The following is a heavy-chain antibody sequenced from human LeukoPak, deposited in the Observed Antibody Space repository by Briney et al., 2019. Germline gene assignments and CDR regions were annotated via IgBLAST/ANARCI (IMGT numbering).Heavy chain of an antibody. CDR1: GFTFNTHA. V-gene: IGHV3-30*18. Sequence: GGSLRLSCAASGFTFNTHAINWVRQTPGKGLQWVAVISYDGTNKYYAASVKGRFTISRDNSKNTMYLQMNSLSAEDTAVYYCAKDPGYYDSTAYIFEYWGQGTLVTVSS. D-gene: IGHD3-22*01. CDR3: AKDPGYYDSTAYIFEY. J-gene: IGHJ4*02. CDR2: ISYDGTNK.